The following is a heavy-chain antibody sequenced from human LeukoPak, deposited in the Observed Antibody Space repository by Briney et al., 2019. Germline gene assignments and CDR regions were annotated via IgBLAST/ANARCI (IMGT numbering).Heavy chain of an antibody. CDR1: GFTFSNAW. Sequence: GGSPRLSCAASGFTFSNAWMSWVRQAPGKGLEWVGRIKSKTDGGTTDYAAPVKGRFTISRDDSKNTLYLQMNSLKTEDTAVYYCTTDRIVVVPAPNFWGQGTLVTVSS. D-gene: IGHD2-2*01. CDR3: TTDRIVVVPAPNF. V-gene: IGHV3-15*01. J-gene: IGHJ4*02. CDR2: IKSKTDGGTT.